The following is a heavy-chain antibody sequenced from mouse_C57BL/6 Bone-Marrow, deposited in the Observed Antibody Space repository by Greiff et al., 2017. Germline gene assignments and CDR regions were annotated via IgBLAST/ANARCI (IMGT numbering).Heavy chain of an antibody. V-gene: IGHV1-81*01. CDR1: GYTFTSYG. J-gene: IGHJ3*01. D-gene: IGHD1-1*01. CDR3: ARGYYGSSSFAY. CDR2: IYPRSGNT. Sequence: QVQLQQSGAELARPGASVKLSCKASGYTFTSYGISWVKQRTGQGLEWIGEIYPRSGNTYYNEKFKGKATLTADKSSSTAYMELRSLTSEDSAVYFCARGYYGSSSFAYWGQGTLVTVSA.